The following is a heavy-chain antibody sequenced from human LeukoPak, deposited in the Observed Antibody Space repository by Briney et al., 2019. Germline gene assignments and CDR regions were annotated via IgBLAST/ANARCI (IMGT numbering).Heavy chain of an antibody. D-gene: IGHD5-18*01. V-gene: IGHV4-4*07. Sequence: PSETLSLTCTVSGGSISSYYWSWIRQPGGKGLEWIGRIYTSGSTNYNPSLQSRVTMSVDTSKNQFSLKLSSVTAADTAVYYCARGSGYTYGYPFDSWGQGTLVTVSS. CDR3: ARGSGYTYGYPFDS. CDR2: IYTSGST. CDR1: GGSISSYY. J-gene: IGHJ4*02.